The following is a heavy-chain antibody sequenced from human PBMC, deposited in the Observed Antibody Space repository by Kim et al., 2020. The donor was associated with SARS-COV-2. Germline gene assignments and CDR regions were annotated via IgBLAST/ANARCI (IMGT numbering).Heavy chain of an antibody. J-gene: IGHJ4*02. D-gene: IGHD3-16*01. CDR2: INRNSGSI. Sequence: GGSLRLSCAASGFTFDDYGMSWVRQTPGKGLEWVSGINRNSGSIGYADSVKGRFTISRDNAKKSLYLQMNGLRVEDTALYCCGRGDAGGPVDLWGQG. V-gene: IGHV3-20*04. CDR3: GRGDAGGPVDL. CDR1: GFTFDDYG.